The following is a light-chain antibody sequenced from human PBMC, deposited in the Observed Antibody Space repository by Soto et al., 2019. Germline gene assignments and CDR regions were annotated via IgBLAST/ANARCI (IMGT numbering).Light chain of an antibody. CDR1: QSVSSY. Sequence: ESVLTQSPATLSLSPGERATLSCRASQSVSSYLAWYQQKPGQAPRLLIYDASNRATGIPARFSGSGSGTDFTLTISSLEPEDFAVYYCQQRSNWRWTFGQGTKVDIK. CDR2: DAS. CDR3: QQRSNWRWT. V-gene: IGKV3-11*01. J-gene: IGKJ1*01.